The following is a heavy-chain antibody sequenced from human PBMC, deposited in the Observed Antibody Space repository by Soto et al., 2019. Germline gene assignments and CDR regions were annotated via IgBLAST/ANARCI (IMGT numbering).Heavy chain of an antibody. CDR1: GYTFTSYA. Sequence: ASVKVSCKASGYTFTSYAMHWVRQAPGQRLEWMGWINAGNGNTKYSQKFQGRVTITRDTSASTAYMELSSLRSEDTAVYYCARDRGSSWNNWFDPWGQETLVTVSS. J-gene: IGHJ5*02. CDR3: ARDRGSSWNNWFDP. CDR2: INAGNGNT. V-gene: IGHV1-3*01. D-gene: IGHD6-13*01.